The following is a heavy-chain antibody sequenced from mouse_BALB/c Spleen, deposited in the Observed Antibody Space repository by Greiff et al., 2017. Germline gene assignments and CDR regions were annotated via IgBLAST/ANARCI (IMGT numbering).Heavy chain of an antibody. D-gene: IGHD2-3*01. CDR2: INPYNGAT. CDR3: ARLDDGYLFAY. J-gene: IGHJ3*01. CDR1: GYSFTGYY. V-gene: IGHV1-31*01. Sequence: EVQLVESGPELVKPGASVKISCKASGYSFTGYYMHWVKQSHVKSLEWIGRINPYNGATSYNQNFKDKASLTVDKSSSTAYMELHSLTSEDSAVYYCARLDDGYLFAYWGQGTLVTVSA.